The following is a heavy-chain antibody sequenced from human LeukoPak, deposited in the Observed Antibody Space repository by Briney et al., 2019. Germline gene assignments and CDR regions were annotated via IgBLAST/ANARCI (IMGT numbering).Heavy chain of an antibody. CDR1: GFTFSSYA. J-gene: IGHJ4*02. V-gene: IGHV3-64*01. CDR3: ARDHYDFWSSYYVY. Sequence: GGSLRLSCAASGFTFSSYAMHWVRQAPGKGLEYVSAISSNGGSTYYANSVKGRFTISRDNSKNTLYLQMGSLRAEDMAVYYCARDHYDFWSSYYVYWGQGTLVTVSS. CDR2: ISSNGGST. D-gene: IGHD3-3*01.